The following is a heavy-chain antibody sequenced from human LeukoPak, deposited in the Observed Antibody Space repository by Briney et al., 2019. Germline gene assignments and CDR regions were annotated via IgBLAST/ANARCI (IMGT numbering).Heavy chain of an antibody. V-gene: IGHV3-74*01. D-gene: IGHD3-3*01. CDR2: INSDGSST. J-gene: IGHJ6*02. Sequence: QPGGSLRLSCAASGFTFSSYWMHWVRQAPGKGLVWVSRINSDGSSTSYADSVKGRFTISRDNAKNTLYLQMNSLRAEDTAVYYCARDLRRITIFGMVISRPYYYYGMDVWGQGTTVTVSS. CDR3: ARDLRRITIFGMVISRPYYYYGMDV. CDR1: GFTFSSYW.